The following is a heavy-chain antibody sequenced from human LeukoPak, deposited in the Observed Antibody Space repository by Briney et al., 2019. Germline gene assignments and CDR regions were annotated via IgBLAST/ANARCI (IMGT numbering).Heavy chain of an antibody. CDR2: IYSDGTT. J-gene: IGHJ4*02. CDR3: VRGKPATAIRPYFDY. CDR1: GFTFSDYS. V-gene: IGHV3-66*01. D-gene: IGHD2-2*02. Sequence: GGSLRLSCAASGFTFSDYSMNWVRQAPGKGLEWVSVIYSDGTTFYSDSVKGRFTISRGNSENTLYLQMNSLRAEDTAVYYCVRGKPATAIRPYFDYWGQGTLVTVSS.